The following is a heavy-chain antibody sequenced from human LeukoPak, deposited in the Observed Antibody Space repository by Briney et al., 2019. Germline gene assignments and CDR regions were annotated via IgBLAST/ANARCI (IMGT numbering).Heavy chain of an antibody. CDR1: GFTFSSYG. CDR2: ISGRGGST. CDR3: AKDGSGWGLLAFDY. J-gene: IGHJ4*02. V-gene: IGHV3-23*01. Sequence: GGSLRLSCAASGFTFSSYGMSWLRQAPGKGLEWVSAISGRGGSTYYADSVKGRFTISRDNSKNTLYLQMNSLRAEDTAVYYCAKDGSGWGLLAFDYWGQGTLVTVSS. D-gene: IGHD1-26*01.